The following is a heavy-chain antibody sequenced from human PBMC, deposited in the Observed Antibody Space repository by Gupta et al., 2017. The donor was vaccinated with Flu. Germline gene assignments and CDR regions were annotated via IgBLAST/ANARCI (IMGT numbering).Heavy chain of an antibody. CDR2: VRTKPNNYAT. Sequence: EVQLVQSGGGLVQPGGSLKLSCEASGFTFSGSAMYWVRQASGKGMEWVGRVRTKPNNYATVYAASVKGRFTISRDDSKTTTYLQMNRLQIEDTAMYYCTANVAVAGGVGDYWGQGTLVTVXS. J-gene: IGHJ4*02. CDR1: GFTFSGSA. D-gene: IGHD6-19*01. CDR3: TANVAVAGGVGDY. V-gene: IGHV3-73*02.